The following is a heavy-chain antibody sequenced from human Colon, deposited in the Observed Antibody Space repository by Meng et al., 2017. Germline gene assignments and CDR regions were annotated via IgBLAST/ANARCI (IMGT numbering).Heavy chain of an antibody. V-gene: IGHV4-4*02. J-gene: IGHJ4*02. CDR3: ARIDYGGNGIEKYFFDY. CDR2: IHHGGTT. D-gene: IGHD4-23*01. CDR1: GGSISSNYW. Sequence: QVQLQESGPGLAKPSGTLSLTCAVSGGSISSNYWWSWVRQSPKKGLEWIGEIHHGGTTNYNPSLKSRVTISVDTSNNQFSLKLSSVTAADTAVYYCARIDYGGNGIEKYFFDYWGQGTLVTVSS.